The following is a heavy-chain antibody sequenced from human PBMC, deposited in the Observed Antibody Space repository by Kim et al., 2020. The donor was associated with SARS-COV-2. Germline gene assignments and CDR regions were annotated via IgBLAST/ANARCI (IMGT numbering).Heavy chain of an antibody. CDR2: IYPGDSDT. J-gene: IGHJ6*02. D-gene: IGHD3-10*01. CDR1: GYSFTSYW. CDR3: ARHREEVSLNYGSGRHYYYYGMDV. Sequence: GESLKISCKGSGYSFTSYWIGWVRQMPGKGLEWMGIIYPGDSDTRYSPSFQGQVTISADKSISTAYLQWSSLKASDTAMYYCARHREEVSLNYGSGRHYYYYGMDVWGPGSTVTVSS. V-gene: IGHV5-51*01.